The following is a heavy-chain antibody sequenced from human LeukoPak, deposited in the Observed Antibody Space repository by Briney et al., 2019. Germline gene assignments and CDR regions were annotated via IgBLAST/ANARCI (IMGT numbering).Heavy chain of an antibody. J-gene: IGHJ6*02. D-gene: IGHD2/OR15-2a*01. CDR1: GFTFSSYA. V-gene: IGHV3-66*01. Sequence: PGGSLRLSCAASGFTFSSYAMHWVRQAPGKGLEWVSVIYSGGSTYYADSVKGRFTISRDNSKNTLYLQMNSLRAENTAVYYCARVPSDDYFYYYYGMDVWGQGTTVTVSS. CDR3: ARVPSDDYFYYYYGMDV. CDR2: IYSGGST.